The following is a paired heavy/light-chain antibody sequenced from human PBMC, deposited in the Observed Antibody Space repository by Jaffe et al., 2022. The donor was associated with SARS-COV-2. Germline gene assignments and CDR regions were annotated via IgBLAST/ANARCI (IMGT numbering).Light chain of an antibody. V-gene: IGKV4-1*01. Sequence: DIVMTQSPDSLAVSLGERATINCKSSHSVLYSSNNKNYLAWYQQKPGQPPQLLIYWASTRESGVPDRFSGSGSGTDFTLTISRLQAEDVAVYYCQQHQSLPFTFGPGTKVDIK. CDR1: HSVLYSSNNKNY. J-gene: IGKJ3*01. CDR2: WAS. CDR3: QQHQSLPFT.
Heavy chain of an antibody. CDR3: AKSPSDTAYGYIDS. V-gene: IGHV3-23*01. CDR1: GFTFSNYV. CDR2: ITTGGDNT. J-gene: IGHJ4*02. Sequence: EVQLLESGGGLVQPGGSLRLSCAASGFTFSNYVMSWVRQAPGKGPEWVSVITTGGDNTYSADSVRGRLIISRDNSKNTLYLQMTDLRAEDTAVYYCAKSPSDTAYGYIDSWGQGTLVTVSS. D-gene: IGHD5-18*01.